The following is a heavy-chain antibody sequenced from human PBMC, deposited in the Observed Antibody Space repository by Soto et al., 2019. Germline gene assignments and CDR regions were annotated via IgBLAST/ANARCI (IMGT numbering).Heavy chain of an antibody. J-gene: IGHJ6*02. CDR3: ARDEQLVPTYYYYGMDV. V-gene: IGHV4-4*07. Sequence: SETLSLTCTVSGGSISSYYWSWIRQPSGKGLEWIGRIYTSGSTNYNPSLKSRVTMSVDTSKNQFSLKLSSVTAADTAVYYCARDEQLVPTYYYYGMDVWGQGTTVTVSS. CDR2: IYTSGST. CDR1: GGSISSYY. D-gene: IGHD6-6*01.